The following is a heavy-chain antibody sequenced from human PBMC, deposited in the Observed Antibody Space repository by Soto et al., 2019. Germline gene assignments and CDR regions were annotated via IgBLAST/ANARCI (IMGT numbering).Heavy chain of an antibody. Sequence: GGSLRLSCAASGFSFSDSYMSWIRQAPGEGLEWISYISTGGGTRFYADSVKGRFTISRDNAKNSLYLQMNSLRTEDTAVYYCARDFVYDSSGYYYESWGQGTLVTVSS. CDR1: GFSFSDSY. V-gene: IGHV3-11*01. CDR3: ARDFVYDSSGYYYES. D-gene: IGHD3-22*01. J-gene: IGHJ5*02. CDR2: ISTGGGTR.